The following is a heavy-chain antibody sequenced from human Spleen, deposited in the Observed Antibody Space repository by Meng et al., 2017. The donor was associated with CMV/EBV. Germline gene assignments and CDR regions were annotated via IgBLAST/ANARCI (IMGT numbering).Heavy chain of an antibody. J-gene: IGHJ4*02. CDR1: GYTFTNYY. V-gene: IGHV1-46*01. CDR3: GVASTLDY. CDR2: FIPTDNST. Sequence: ASVKVSCKASGYTFTNYYMHWVRQAPGRGLEWVGIFIPTDNSTSSAQKFQGRVTMTRDTSTSTVYMELSSLRSEDTAVYYCGVASTLDYWGQGTLVTVSS.